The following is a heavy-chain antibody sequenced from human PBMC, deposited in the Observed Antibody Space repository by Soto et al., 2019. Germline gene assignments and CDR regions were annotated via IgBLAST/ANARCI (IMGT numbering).Heavy chain of an antibody. D-gene: IGHD2-21*01. J-gene: IGHJ6*03. CDR2: ISAYNGNT. Sequence: ASVKVSCKASGYTFTSYGISWVRQAPGQGLEWMGWISAYNGNTNYAQKLQGRVTMTTDTSTSTAYMELRSLRSEDTAVYYCARDLRSISHYYYYMDVWGKGTTVTVSS. CDR1: GYTFTSYG. V-gene: IGHV1-18*01. CDR3: ARDLRSISHYYYYMDV.